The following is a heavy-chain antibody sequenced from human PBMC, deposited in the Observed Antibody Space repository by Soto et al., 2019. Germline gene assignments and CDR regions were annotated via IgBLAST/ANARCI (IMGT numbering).Heavy chain of an antibody. D-gene: IGHD3-22*01. J-gene: IGHJ4*02. V-gene: IGHV2-5*02. CDR2: IYWDDDK. CDR3: VHSFYDLSGPFLFDY. Sequence: QITFKESGPTLVKPTQTLTLTCTFSGFSLSTTGVGVGWIRQPPGKALEWLALIYWDDDKRQSPSLKSRLTITGDTSKNQEVLTLTNMDPVDTATYYCVHSFYDLSGPFLFDYWGQGTLVTVSS. CDR1: GFSLSTTGVG.